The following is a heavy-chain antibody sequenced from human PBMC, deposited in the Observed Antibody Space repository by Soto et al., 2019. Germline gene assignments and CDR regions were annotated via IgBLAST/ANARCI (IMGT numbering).Heavy chain of an antibody. D-gene: IGHD6-13*01. CDR2: IYYSGST. CDR3: ARSRLAAAMGDN. J-gene: IGHJ4*02. CDR1: GGSISSYY. Sequence: TSETLSLTCTVSGGSISSYYWSWIRQPPGKGLEWIGYIYYSGSTNYNPSLKSRVTISVDTSKNQFSLKLSSVTAADTAVYYCARSRLAAAMGDNWGQGTLVTVSS. V-gene: IGHV4-59*01.